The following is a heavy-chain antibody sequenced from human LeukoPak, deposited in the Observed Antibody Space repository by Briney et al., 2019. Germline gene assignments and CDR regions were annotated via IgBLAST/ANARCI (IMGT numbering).Heavy chain of an antibody. D-gene: IGHD3-3*01. J-gene: IGHJ4*02. Sequence: GGSLRLSCAASGFAVSSNYMNWVRQAPGKGLEWVSVIYSDGRTYYADSVRGRFTISRDNAKNSLYLLMNSLRAEDTAVYYCARDRPTGASRLFVVQWGQGTLVTVSS. CDR2: IYSDGRT. CDR1: GFAVSSNY. V-gene: IGHV3-53*01. CDR3: ARDRPTGASRLFVVQ.